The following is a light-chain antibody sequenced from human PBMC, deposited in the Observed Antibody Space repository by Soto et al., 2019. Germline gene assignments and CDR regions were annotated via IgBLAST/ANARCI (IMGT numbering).Light chain of an antibody. V-gene: IGKV3-20*01. J-gene: IGKJ1*01. CDR3: QQYGGSPQT. CDR2: GAS. Sequence: EIVLTQSPGTLSLSPGERATLSCRARQSVSNYLAWYQQKPGQAPRLLIYGASSRATGIPARFSGSGSGTDFTLTISRLDPEDSAVYYCQQYGGSPQTFGQGTKVEIK. CDR1: QSVSNY.